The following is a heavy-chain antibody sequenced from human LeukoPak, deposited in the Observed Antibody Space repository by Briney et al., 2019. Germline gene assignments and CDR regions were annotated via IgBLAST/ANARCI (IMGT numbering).Heavy chain of an antibody. V-gene: IGHV4-59*08. J-gene: IGHJ4*02. CDR3: ARVVRGVIPQLDY. D-gene: IGHD3-10*01. CDR1: GGSISSYY. Sequence: SETLSLTCTVSGGSISSYYWSWIRQPPGKGLEWIGYIYYSGSTNYNPSLKSRVTISVDTSKNQFSLKLSSVTAADTAVYYCARVVRGVIPQLDYLGQGTLVNV. CDR2: IYYSGST.